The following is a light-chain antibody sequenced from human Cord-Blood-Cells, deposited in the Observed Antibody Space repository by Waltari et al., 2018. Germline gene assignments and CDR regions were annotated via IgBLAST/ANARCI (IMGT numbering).Light chain of an antibody. CDR2: DAS. Sequence: DIQMTQSPSTQSASVGDGVTITCRASQSISSWLAWYQQKPGKAPKLLIYDASSLESGVPSRFSGSGSGTEFTLTISSLQPDDFATYYCQQYNSYWTFGQGTKVEIK. CDR3: QQYNSYWT. J-gene: IGKJ1*01. V-gene: IGKV1-5*01. CDR1: QSISSW.